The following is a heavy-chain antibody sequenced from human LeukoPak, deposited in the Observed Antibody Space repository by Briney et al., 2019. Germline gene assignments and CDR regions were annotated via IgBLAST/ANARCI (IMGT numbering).Heavy chain of an antibody. J-gene: IGHJ4*02. CDR2: ISYDGRNK. CDR1: TFTFSSYG. V-gene: IGHV3-30*18. CDR3: AKDPHDDSISPTLDYFDS. Sequence: AGGSLRLSCAASTFTFSSYGMHWVRQAPGKGLEWVAFISYDGRNKYYADSVKGRFTISRDNSKNTLFLQMNSLRAEDTAVYYCAKDPHDDSISPTLDYFDSWGQGTLVTVSS. D-gene: IGHD6-6*01.